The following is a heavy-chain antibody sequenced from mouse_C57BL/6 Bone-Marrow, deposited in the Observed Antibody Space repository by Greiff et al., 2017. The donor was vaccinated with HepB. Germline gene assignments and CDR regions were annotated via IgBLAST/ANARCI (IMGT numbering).Heavy chain of an antibody. CDR3: ARTVVAPYAMDY. CDR2: IHPNSGST. J-gene: IGHJ4*01. Sequence: VQLQQPGAELVKPGASVKLSCKASGYTFTSYWMHWVKQRPGQGLEWIGMIHPNSGSTNYNEKFKSKATLTVDKSSSTAYMQLSSLTSEDSAVYYCARTVVAPYAMDYWGQGTSVTVSS. D-gene: IGHD1-1*01. V-gene: IGHV1-64*01. CDR1: GYTFTSYW.